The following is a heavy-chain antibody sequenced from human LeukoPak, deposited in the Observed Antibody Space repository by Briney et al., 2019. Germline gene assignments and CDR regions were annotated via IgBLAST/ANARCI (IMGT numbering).Heavy chain of an antibody. Sequence: GGSLRLSCAASGFTFSSYWLHWVRQAPGEGLVWVSQINPDGTIATYADSVKGRFTISRDNSKNTLYLQINSLKAEDTAVYYSARGCSATRCPADSWGQGSLVTVSS. V-gene: IGHV3-74*01. D-gene: IGHD2-15*01. CDR1: GFTFSSYW. J-gene: IGHJ4*02. CDR3: ARGCSATRCPADS. CDR2: INPDGTIA.